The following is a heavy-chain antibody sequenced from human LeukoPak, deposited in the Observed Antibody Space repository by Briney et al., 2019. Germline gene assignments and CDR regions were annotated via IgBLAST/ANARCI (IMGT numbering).Heavy chain of an antibody. CDR3: ARVRYSGSYFLDY. CDR1: GFTFSSYW. Sequence: PGGSLRLSCAASGFTFSSYWMSWVRQAPGKGLEWVVNIKQDGSEKYYVDSVKGRFTISRDNAKNSLYLQMNSLRAEDTAVYYCARVRYSGSYFLDYWGQGTLVTVSS. CDR2: IKQDGSEK. V-gene: IGHV3-7*01. J-gene: IGHJ4*02. D-gene: IGHD1-26*01.